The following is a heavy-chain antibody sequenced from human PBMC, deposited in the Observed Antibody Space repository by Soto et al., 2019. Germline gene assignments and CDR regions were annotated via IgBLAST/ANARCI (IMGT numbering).Heavy chain of an antibody. CDR3: AKLGFDYPGATSYFDY. Sequence: SETLSLTCAVYGGSFSGYYWSWIRQPPGKGLEWIGEINHSGSTNYNPSLKSRVTISVDTSKNQFSLKLSSVTAADTAVYYCAKLGFDYPGATSYFDYWGQGTLVTVSS. CDR1: GGSFSGYY. D-gene: IGHD4-17*01. J-gene: IGHJ4*02. V-gene: IGHV4-34*01. CDR2: INHSGST.